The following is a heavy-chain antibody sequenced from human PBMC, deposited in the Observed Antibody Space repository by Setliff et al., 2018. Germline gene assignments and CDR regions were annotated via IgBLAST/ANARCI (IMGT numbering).Heavy chain of an antibody. CDR1: GHSLTSNH. D-gene: IGHD2-15*01. CDR2: INPNDGYT. Sequence: ASLKVSCKASGHSLTSNHFHWGRQAPGKGLEWMGTINPNDGYTIYAPAFQGRVAITTDTSTGTAYMELSGLTSADTAIYYCIVSMVRPVTGLDSWGPGTLVTVSS. V-gene: IGHV1-46*01. CDR3: IVSMVRPVTGLDS. J-gene: IGHJ4*02.